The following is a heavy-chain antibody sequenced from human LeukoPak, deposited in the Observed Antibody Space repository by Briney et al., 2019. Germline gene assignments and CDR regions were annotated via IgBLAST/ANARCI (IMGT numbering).Heavy chain of an antibody. D-gene: IGHD6-13*01. Sequence: KPSEPLSLTCTVSGGSISSYYGSWIGQPPGKGLEWIGFLSYRGSTNYNPSLKSRVTISVDTSKNQFSLKLSSVTAADTAVYYCARGDIGYSSSWFDYWGQGTLVTVSS. CDR3: ARGDIGYSSSWFDY. CDR2: LSYRGST. J-gene: IGHJ4*02. V-gene: IGHV4-59*01. CDR1: GGSISSYY.